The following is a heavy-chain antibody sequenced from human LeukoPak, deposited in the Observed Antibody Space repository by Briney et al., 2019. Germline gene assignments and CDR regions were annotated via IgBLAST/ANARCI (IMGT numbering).Heavy chain of an antibody. CDR1: GASVSTSH. CDR3: SEGCFEPFDH. J-gene: IGHJ4*02. Sequence: SETLSLTCVVSGASVSTSHWNWIRQLPGKGLEWIGCLSYTGKTDYNPSLTNRVTISFDTSENQVSLKLTSVTAADTAVYYCSEGCFEPFDHWGQGTLVTVSS. D-gene: IGHD2-15*01. V-gene: IGHV4-59*02. CDR2: LSYTGKT.